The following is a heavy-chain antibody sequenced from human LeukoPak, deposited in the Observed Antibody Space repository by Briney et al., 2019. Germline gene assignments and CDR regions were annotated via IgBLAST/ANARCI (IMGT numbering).Heavy chain of an antibody. J-gene: IGHJ6*03. CDR1: GFTFDANA. Sequence: GGSLRLSCAPSGFTFDANATHCVRPAPGKGLEWVSCTSWNTGSIGYADSVKGRITISRDNAKNSRYLQMDRLRAEDTAVYYCARENCSGGSCYGNYYMDVWGKGTTVTVSS. CDR2: TSWNTGSI. CDR3: ARENCSGGSCYGNYYMDV. V-gene: IGHV3-9*01. D-gene: IGHD2-15*01.